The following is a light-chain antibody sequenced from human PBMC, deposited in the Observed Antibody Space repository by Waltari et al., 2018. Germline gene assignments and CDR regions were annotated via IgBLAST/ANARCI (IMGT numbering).Light chain of an antibody. J-gene: IGKJ2*01. CDR2: KSS. Sequence: DIQMTQSTSPLSASVGDRVTITCRASQDIGPYLAWYQQKPGKAPNLLIYKSSILESGVPSRFSGSGSWTEFTLTITSLQPDDFATYYCQQYATYHTFGQGTKLEI. V-gene: IGKV1-5*03. CDR1: QDIGPY. CDR3: QQYATYHT.